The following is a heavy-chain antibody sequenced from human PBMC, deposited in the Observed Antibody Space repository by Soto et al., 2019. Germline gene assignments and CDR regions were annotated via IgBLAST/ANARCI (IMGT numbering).Heavy chain of an antibody. J-gene: IGHJ6*02. V-gene: IGHV1-2*02. D-gene: IGHD2-2*01. Sequence: ASVKVSCKASGYTFTGYYMHWVRQVPGQGLEWMGWINPNSGGTNYAQKFQGRVTMTRDTSISTAYMELSRLRSDDTAVYYCARVVKARGTGTSRYCSSTSCSYYGMDVWGQGTTVTVSS. CDR3: ARVVKARGTGTSRYCSSTSCSYYGMDV. CDR2: INPNSGGT. CDR1: GYTFTGYY.